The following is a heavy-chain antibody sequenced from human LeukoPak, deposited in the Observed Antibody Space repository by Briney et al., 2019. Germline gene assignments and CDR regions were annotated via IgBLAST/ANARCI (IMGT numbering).Heavy chain of an antibody. CDR1: GCTFTGYY. CDR3: ARELIDFHDHTNTGFFDS. CDR2: IDPNSGAT. Sequence: ASVKVSCKTSGCTFTGYYIHLLRQAPGQGLEWMAWIDPNSGATNYAHKFQGRVTMTRDTSISTAYMEVSSLRSDDTAVYYCARELIDFHDHTNTGFFDSWGQGTLVTVSS. D-gene: IGHD3/OR15-3a*01. J-gene: IGHJ4*02. V-gene: IGHV1-2*02.